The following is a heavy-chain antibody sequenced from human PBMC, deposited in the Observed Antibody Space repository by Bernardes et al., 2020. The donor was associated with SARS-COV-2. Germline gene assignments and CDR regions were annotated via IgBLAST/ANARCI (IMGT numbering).Heavy chain of an antibody. V-gene: IGHV3-74*01. CDR1: GFTFSSYW. Sequence: GGSLRLSCAASGFTFSSYWIHWVRQVPGEGLVWVSRINPDGSTTNYADSVRGRFTISRDNAKNTLYLQMNSLRAEDTAVYYCVRGPSDGHGRFEYWGQGALVTVSS. CDR3: VRGPSDGHGRFEY. J-gene: IGHJ4*02. CDR2: INPDGSTT.